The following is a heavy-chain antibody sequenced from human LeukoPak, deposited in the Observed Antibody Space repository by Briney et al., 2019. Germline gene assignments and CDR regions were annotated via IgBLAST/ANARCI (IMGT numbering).Heavy chain of an antibody. V-gene: IGHV3-23*01. Sequence: PGGSLRLSCATSGFSFSSYAMSWVRQAPGKGLEWVSAMSSSDDGRYYAASVRGRLTVSRDTSRSTLYLQMNSLRAEDTAVYYCARDLQSYYDSSGYDYWGQGTLVTVSS. CDR1: GFSFSSYA. CDR3: ARDLQSYYDSSGYDY. CDR2: MSSSDDGR. D-gene: IGHD3-22*01. J-gene: IGHJ4*02.